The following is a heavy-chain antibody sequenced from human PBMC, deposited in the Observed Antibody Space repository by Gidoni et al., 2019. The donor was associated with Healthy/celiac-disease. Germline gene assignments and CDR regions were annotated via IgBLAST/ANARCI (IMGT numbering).Heavy chain of an antibody. CDR3: AKVPNLWFGEYYFDY. CDR1: GFTFSRYG. J-gene: IGHJ4*02. V-gene: IGHV3-30*18. D-gene: IGHD3-10*01. Sequence: QVQLVESGGGVVQPGRSLRLSCAASGFTFSRYGMHWVRQAPGKGLEWVAVISYDGSNKYYADSVKGRFTISRDNSKNTLYLQMNSLRAEDTAVYYCAKVPNLWFGEYYFDYWGQGTLVTVSS. CDR2: ISYDGSNK.